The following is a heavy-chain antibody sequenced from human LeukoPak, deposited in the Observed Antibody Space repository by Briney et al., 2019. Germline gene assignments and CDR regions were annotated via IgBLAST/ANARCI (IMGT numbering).Heavy chain of an antibody. D-gene: IGHD4-17*01. J-gene: IGHJ4*02. Sequence: GGSLRLSCAASGVTFSSYAMSWGREAPGKGVEWVSAICGRVGSTYYADFVKGRLTISIDNSKNTLYLPLNSLRAEDTAVYYCAKYPLRSPYYFDYWGQGTLVTVSS. CDR1: GVTFSSYA. CDR3: AKYPLRSPYYFDY. V-gene: IGHV3-23*01. CDR2: ICGRVGST.